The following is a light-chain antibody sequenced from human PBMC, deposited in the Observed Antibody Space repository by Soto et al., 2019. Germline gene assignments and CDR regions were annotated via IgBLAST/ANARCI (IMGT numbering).Light chain of an antibody. J-gene: IGLJ1*01. CDR1: SSDVGGYNY. Sequence: QSVLTQPPSATGSFGQSVTISCTGTSSDVGGYNYVSWYQQHPGKAPKLMIYGVSERPSGVPDRFSGSKSGNTASLTVSGLQADDEADYYCSPYSCTNYHYVFGPVTKVTVL. CDR2: GVS. V-gene: IGLV2-8*01. CDR3: SPYSCTNYHYV.